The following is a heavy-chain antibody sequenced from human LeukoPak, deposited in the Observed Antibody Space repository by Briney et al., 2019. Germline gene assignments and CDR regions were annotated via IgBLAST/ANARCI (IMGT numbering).Heavy chain of an antibody. D-gene: IGHD1-26*01. CDR2: ISGSSGII. CDR1: GFTFNTYT. V-gene: IGHV3-48*04. J-gene: IGHJ4*02. Sequence: GGSLRLSCAASGFTFNTYTMNWVRQAPGKGLEWVSYISGSSGIIDYADSVRGRFTISRDNAKNSLYLQMNSLRADDTAVYYCARDKIVGPTTLDFWGQGILVTVSS. CDR3: ARDKIVGPTTLDF.